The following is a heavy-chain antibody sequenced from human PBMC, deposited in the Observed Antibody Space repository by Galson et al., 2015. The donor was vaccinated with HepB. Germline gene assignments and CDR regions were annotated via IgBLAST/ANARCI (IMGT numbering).Heavy chain of an antibody. CDR2: INHSGST. Sequence: TLSLTCAVYGGSFSGYYWSWVRQPPRKGLEWIGEINHSGSTNFSPSLKRRVTVSVDTSKKQFSLKLTSLTAADSAVYYCARASYSDYDKSFDYWGRGILVTVSS. CDR1: GGSFSGYY. V-gene: IGHV4-34*01. J-gene: IGHJ4*02. D-gene: IGHD5-12*01. CDR3: ARASYSDYDKSFDY.